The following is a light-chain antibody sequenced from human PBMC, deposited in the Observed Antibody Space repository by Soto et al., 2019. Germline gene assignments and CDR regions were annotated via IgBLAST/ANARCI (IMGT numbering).Light chain of an antibody. CDR1: QGIDRW. Sequence: DIQMTQSPSSLSASVGDRVTITCRASQGIDRWLAWYQQKPGKAPKVLIYAASSLRSGVPSRFSGSGSRTDFSLTISSLQPEDLATYYCKQSKSFPLTFGGGTKVDIK. J-gene: IGKJ4*01. CDR3: KQSKSFPLT. V-gene: IGKV1-12*01. CDR2: AAS.